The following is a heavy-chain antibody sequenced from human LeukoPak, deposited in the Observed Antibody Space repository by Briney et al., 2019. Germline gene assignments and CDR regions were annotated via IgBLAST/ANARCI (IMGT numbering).Heavy chain of an antibody. CDR1: GGSISSSSYY. D-gene: IGHD3-16*02. CDR2: IYYSGST. J-gene: IGHJ5*02. V-gene: IGHV4-39*07. CDR3: ARAYRLASPRGFDP. Sequence: SETLSPTCTVSGGSISSSSYYWGWIRQPPGKGLEWIGSIYYSGSTYYNPSLKSRVTISVDTSKNQFSLKLSSVTTADSAFYYCARAYRLASPRGFDPWGPGILVTVSS.